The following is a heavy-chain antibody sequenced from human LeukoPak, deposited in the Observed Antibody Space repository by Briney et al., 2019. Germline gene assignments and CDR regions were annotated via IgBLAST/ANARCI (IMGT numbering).Heavy chain of an antibody. Sequence: QTGGSLRLSCAASGFTFSSYGMHWVRQAPGKGLEWVAFIRYDGSNKYYADSVKGRFTISRDNSKNTLYLQVNSLRAEDTAVYYCAKGGGLSLWYYMDVWGKGTTVTISS. V-gene: IGHV3-30*02. CDR2: IRYDGSNK. D-gene: IGHD2-8*01. CDR1: GFTFSSYG. J-gene: IGHJ6*03. CDR3: AKGGGLSLWYYMDV.